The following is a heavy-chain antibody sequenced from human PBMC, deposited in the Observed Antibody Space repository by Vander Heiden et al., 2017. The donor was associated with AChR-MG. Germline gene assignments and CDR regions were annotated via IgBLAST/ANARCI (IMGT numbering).Heavy chain of an antibody. Sequence: EVQLVQSGAEVQKPGESLKISCKGSGYSFTSYWIGWVRQMPGKGLEWMGIIYPGDSDTRYSPSCQGQVTISADKSISTAYLQWSSLKASDTAMYYCARLMTTVTTDSLSVAFDIWGQGTMVTVSS. V-gene: IGHV5-51*03. J-gene: IGHJ3*02. CDR1: GYSFTSYW. CDR3: ARLMTTVTTDSLSVAFDI. D-gene: IGHD4-17*01. CDR2: IYPGDSDT.